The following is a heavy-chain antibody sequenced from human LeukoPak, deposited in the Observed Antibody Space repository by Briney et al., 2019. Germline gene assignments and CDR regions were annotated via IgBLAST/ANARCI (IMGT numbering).Heavy chain of an antibody. Sequence: GGSLRLSCAASGFTFSSYSMNWVRQAPGKGLEWVSSISSSSSYIYYADSVKGRFTISRDNAKNSLYLQIDSLRAEDTAVYYCAKGGSTYSYSFDYWGQGTLVTVSS. CDR3: AKGGSTYSYSFDY. J-gene: IGHJ4*02. V-gene: IGHV3-21*01. CDR1: GFTFSSYS. D-gene: IGHD2-15*01. CDR2: ISSSSSYI.